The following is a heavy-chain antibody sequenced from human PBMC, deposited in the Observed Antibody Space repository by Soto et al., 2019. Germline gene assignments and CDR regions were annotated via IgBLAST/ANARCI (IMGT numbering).Heavy chain of an antibody. J-gene: IGHJ4*02. CDR2: INHSGST. Sequence: SETLSLTCAVYGGSFSGYYWSWIRQPPGKGLEWIGEINHSGSTNYNPSLKSRVTISVDTSKNQFSLKLSSVTAADTALYYCASNLQNLDSAAAAYYFDYWGQGTLVTVSS. D-gene: IGHD6-13*01. CDR3: ASNLQNLDSAAAAYYFDY. V-gene: IGHV4-34*01. CDR1: GGSFSGYY.